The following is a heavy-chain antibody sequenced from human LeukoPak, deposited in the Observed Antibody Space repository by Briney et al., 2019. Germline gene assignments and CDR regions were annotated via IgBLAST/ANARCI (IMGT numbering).Heavy chain of an antibody. V-gene: IGHV4-61*02. J-gene: IGHJ4*02. CDR2: IYTSGST. Sequence: SQTLSLTCTVSGGSISSGSYYWSWIRQPAGKGLEWIGRIYTSGSTNYNPSLKSRVTISVDTSKNQFSLKLSSVTAADTAVYYCATEELAGTTSLDYWGQRTLVTVSS. CDR3: ATEELAGTTSLDY. CDR1: GGSISSGSYY. D-gene: IGHD2-2*01.